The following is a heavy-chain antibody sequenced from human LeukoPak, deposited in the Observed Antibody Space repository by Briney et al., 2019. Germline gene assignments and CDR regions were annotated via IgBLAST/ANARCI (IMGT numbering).Heavy chain of an antibody. Sequence: ASVKVSCTTSGYTFPVYHIRWVRQAPGQGFEWMGWINPNSGVTNYAQNLQGRVTLTGDTSITTSYMELTGLTSVDTAVYYCGLVASGNWWFDPWGQGTLVTVSS. J-gene: IGHJ5*02. CDR2: INPNSGVT. CDR1: GYTFPVYH. CDR3: GLVASGNWWFDP. D-gene: IGHD2-8*02. V-gene: IGHV1-2*02.